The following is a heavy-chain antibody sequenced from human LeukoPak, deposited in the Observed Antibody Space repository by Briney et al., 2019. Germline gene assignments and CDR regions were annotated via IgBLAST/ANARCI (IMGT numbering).Heavy chain of an antibody. CDR1: GGSISSYY. CDR3: ARLGHDYGDYVHFDY. Sequence: PSETLSLTCTVSGGSISSYYWSWIRQPAGKGLEWIGYIYYSGSTNYNPSLKSRVTISVDTSKNQFSLKLSSVTAADTAVYYCARLGHDYGDYVHFDYWGQGTLVTVSS. CDR2: IYYSGST. V-gene: IGHV4-59*08. J-gene: IGHJ4*02. D-gene: IGHD4-17*01.